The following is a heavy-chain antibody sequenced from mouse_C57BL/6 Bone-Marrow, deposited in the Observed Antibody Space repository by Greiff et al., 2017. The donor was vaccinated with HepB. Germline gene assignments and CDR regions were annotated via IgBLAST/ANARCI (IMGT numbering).Heavy chain of an antibody. J-gene: IGHJ1*03. D-gene: IGHD1-1*01. Sequence: VKLQESGPGLVQPSQSLSITCTVSGFSLTSYGVHWVRQSPGKGLEWLGVIWRGGSTDYNAAFMSRLSITKDNSKSQVFFKMNSLQADDTAIYYCAKNHYGSSNWYFDVWGTGTTVTVSS. CDR2: IWRGGST. CDR3: AKNHYGSSNWYFDV. V-gene: IGHV2-5*01. CDR1: GFSLTSYG.